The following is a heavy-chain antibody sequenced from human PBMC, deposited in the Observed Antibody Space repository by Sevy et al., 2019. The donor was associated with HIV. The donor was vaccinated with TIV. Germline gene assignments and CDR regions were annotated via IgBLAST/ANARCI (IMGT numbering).Heavy chain of an antibody. Sequence: SDTLSLTCAVSGGSISSGGYSWSWIQQPPGKGLEWIGYIYHSGSTYYNPSLKSRVTISVDRSKNQFSLKLSSVTAADTAVYYCASGEKRGYSYGFPFYWGQGTLVTVSS. J-gene: IGHJ4*02. CDR2: IYHSGST. CDR1: GGSISSGGYS. V-gene: IGHV4-30-2*01. D-gene: IGHD5-18*01. CDR3: ASGEKRGYSYGFPFY.